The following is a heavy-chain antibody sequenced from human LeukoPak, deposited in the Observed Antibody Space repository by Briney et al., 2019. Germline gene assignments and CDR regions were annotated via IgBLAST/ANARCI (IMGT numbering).Heavy chain of an antibody. CDR2: ISSSSSTI. V-gene: IGHV3-48*04. J-gene: IGHJ4*02. CDR3: ARDIEAAGLFLDY. Sequence: GGSLRLSCAASGFTFSSYSMNWVRQAPGKGLEWVSYISSSSSTIYYADSVKGRFTISRDNAKNSLYLQMNSLRAEDTAVYYCARDIEAAGLFLDYWGQGTLVTVSS. CDR1: GFTFSSYS. D-gene: IGHD6-13*01.